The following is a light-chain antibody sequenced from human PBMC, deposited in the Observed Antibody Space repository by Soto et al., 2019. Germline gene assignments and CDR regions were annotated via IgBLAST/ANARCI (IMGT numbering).Light chain of an antibody. CDR2: SAS. V-gene: IGKV3-15*01. J-gene: IGKJ5*01. CDR3: QQYNDWPPIT. Sequence: EVIMTQSPATLSVSPGERATLSCRASQNINNNLAWYQQKPGHVPRLLIYSASTRATGIPARFSGSGSGTEFTLTISSLQSEDFALYYCQQYNDWPPITFGQGTRLEIK. CDR1: QNINNN.